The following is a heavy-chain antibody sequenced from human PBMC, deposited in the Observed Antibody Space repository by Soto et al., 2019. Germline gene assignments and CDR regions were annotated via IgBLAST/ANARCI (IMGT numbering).Heavy chain of an antibody. V-gene: IGHV1-2*02. J-gene: IGHJ4*02. CDR2: INTLSGDT. Sequence: QVQLVQSGAEVKKPGASVKVSCKASGYTFSGYYMHWVRQAPGQGLEWMGWINTLSGDTSFPQKFQGRLAMTSDTSIDTAFMEVSRLTSDDTAIYYCARSLLNVILPLAYWGQGTLVSVSS. CDR1: GYTFSGYY. CDR3: ARSLLNVILPLAY. D-gene: IGHD3-3*02.